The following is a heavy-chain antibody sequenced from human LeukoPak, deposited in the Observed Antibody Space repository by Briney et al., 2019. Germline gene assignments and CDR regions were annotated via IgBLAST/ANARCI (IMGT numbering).Heavy chain of an antibody. CDR2: IYSGGNT. CDR1: GFTVSVNY. Sequence: GGSLRLSCAAFGFTVSVNYMSWVRQAPGKGLECVSVIYSGGNTYYADSVKGRFTISRDNSKNTLYLQMNSLRAEDTAVYYCARGGSYLSAFDIWGQGTMVTVSS. D-gene: IGHD1-26*01. CDR3: ARGGSYLSAFDI. J-gene: IGHJ3*02. V-gene: IGHV3-66*01.